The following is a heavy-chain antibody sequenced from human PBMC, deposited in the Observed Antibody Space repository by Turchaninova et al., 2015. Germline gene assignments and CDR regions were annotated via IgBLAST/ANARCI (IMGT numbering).Heavy chain of an antibody. CDR2: MYQSGSP. CDR3: ARKTTDDDSFDI. J-gene: IGHJ3*02. Sequence: QLQLQESGSGLVKPSQTLSLTCAVSGGSISRGGYSWSWIRQPPGKGLEWLGYMYQSGSPYYNPSLKRRVTISGDRSKNQFSLEVSSVTAADTAIYYCARKTTDDDSFDIWGQGTMVTVSS. V-gene: IGHV4-30-2*01. D-gene: IGHD4-17*01. CDR1: GGSISRGGYS.